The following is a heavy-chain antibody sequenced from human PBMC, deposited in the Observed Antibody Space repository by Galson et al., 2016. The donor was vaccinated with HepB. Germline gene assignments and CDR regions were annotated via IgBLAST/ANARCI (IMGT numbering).Heavy chain of an antibody. CDR3: AATTVGSGGTRRFDH. D-gene: IGHD4-11*01. Sequence: SLRLSCAASGFTFTNYWMNWVRQTPGKGLEWVANVSPNGGEEYYVDSVKGRFTISRDNAGISLFLQMDSLRVGDTAVYYCAATTVGSGGTRRFDHWGHGILVTVSS. J-gene: IGHJ4*01. V-gene: IGHV3-7*02. CDR1: GFTFTNYW. CDR2: VSPNGGEE.